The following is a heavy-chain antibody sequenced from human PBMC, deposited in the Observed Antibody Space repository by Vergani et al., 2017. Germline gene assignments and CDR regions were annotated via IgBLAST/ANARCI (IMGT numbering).Heavy chain of an antibody. Sequence: QVQLQESGPGLVKPSETLSLTCTVSGGSISSGYYWGWIRQPPGKGLEWIGSIYHSGSTYYNPSLKSRVTTSVDTSKNQFSLEVTSVTAADTAIYFCARTESFILRYFHWALWGQGTLVTVSS. J-gene: IGHJ4*02. CDR3: ARTESFILRYFHWAL. CDR2: IYHSGST. V-gene: IGHV4-38-2*02. D-gene: IGHD3-9*01. CDR1: GGSISSGYY.